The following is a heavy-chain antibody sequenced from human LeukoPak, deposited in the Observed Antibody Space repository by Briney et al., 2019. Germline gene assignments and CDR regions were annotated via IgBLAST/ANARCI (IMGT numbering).Heavy chain of an antibody. D-gene: IGHD3-10*01. CDR3: TTDLGITMIRGVIVN. J-gene: IGHJ4*02. V-gene: IGHV3-15*01. Sequence: GGSLRLSCADSGFSFTNAWMSWVRQAPGKGLEWVGRIKSKGDGESTDYAAHVKGRFIMSRDDSKATLYLQMNSLKTEVTAVYYCTTDLGITMIRGVIVNWGQGTLVTVSS. CDR1: GFSFTNAW. CDR2: IKSKGDGEST.